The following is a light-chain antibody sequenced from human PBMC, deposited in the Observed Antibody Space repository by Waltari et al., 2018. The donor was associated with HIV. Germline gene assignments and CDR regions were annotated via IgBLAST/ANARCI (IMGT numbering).Light chain of an antibody. CDR2: AAS. J-gene: IGKJ2*01. Sequence: EIFLTQSPATLSVSPVDRATLSCRASQSVSTNLAWYQFKPGQAPRLLIRAASTRARGVPARFSGSGSGAEFTLAISSLQSEDFALYYCQQYENWPYTFGQGTKVEIK. CDR1: QSVSTN. V-gene: IGKV3-15*01. CDR3: QQYENWPYT.